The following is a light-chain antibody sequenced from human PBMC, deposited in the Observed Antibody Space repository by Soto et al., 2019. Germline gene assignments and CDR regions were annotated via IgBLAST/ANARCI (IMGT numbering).Light chain of an antibody. V-gene: IGKV3-15*01. CDR3: QKYADWPLT. CDR1: RTIGTN. Sequence: IVMTQSPATVSVSPGESTSLSCRASRTIGTNLGWYQQKPGQAPRLLISKTSNRATGVPARFSGSGSGTEFTLTITRLHSEDIAVYYCQKYADWPLTFGGGTKVDIK. J-gene: IGKJ4*01. CDR2: KTS.